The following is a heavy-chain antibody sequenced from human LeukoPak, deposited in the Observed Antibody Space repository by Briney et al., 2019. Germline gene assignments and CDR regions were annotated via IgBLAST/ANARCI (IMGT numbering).Heavy chain of an antibody. CDR1: GHTFTSYG. D-gene: IGHD3-9*01. J-gene: IGHJ6*02. V-gene: IGHV1-18*01. Sequence: GASVKVSCKASGHTFTSYGISWVRQAPGQGLEWMGWISAYNGNTNYAQKLQGRATMTTDTSTSTAYMELRSLRSDDTAVYYCAREPPALRYFDWSPNYGMDVWGQGTTVTVSS. CDR2: ISAYNGNT. CDR3: AREPPALRYFDWSPNYGMDV.